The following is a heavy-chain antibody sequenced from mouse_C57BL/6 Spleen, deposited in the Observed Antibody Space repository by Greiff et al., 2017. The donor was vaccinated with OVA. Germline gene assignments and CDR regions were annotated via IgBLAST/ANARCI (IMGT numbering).Heavy chain of an antibody. Sequence: EVMLVESGGGLVQPKGSLKLSCAASGFSFNTYAMNWVRQAPGKGLEWVARIRSKSNNYATYYADSVKDRFTISRDDSESMLYLQMNNLKTEDTAMYYCVRQGDYYGSSYWFAYWGQGTLVTVSA. J-gene: IGHJ3*01. CDR1: GFSFNTYA. CDR3: VRQGDYYGSSYWFAY. V-gene: IGHV10-1*01. D-gene: IGHD1-1*01. CDR2: IRSKSNNYAT.